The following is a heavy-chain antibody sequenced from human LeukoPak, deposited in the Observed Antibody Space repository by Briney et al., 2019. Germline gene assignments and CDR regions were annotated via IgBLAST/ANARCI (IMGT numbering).Heavy chain of an antibody. CDR3: ARAYGDYDYYYGMDV. V-gene: IGHV3-66*01. CDR1: GITVSSHY. D-gene: IGHD4-17*01. J-gene: IGHJ6*01. CDR2: IDSGGST. Sequence: GGSLRLSCAASGITVSSHYMTWVRQAPGKGLEWVSVIDSGGSTNSADSVKGRFSVPRDNSKNTLYLQMNSLRVEDTAVYYCARAYGDYDYYYGMDVWGQGTTVTVSS.